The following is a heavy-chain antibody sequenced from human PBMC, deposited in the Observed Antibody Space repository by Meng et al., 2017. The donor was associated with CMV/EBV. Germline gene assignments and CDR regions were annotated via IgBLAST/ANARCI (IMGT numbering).Heavy chain of an antibody. J-gene: IGHJ4*02. V-gene: IGHV3-33*06. CDR3: AKEAYCTISSCYRGQFDY. Sequence: TLSSSAMHWVRKAPGRGLEWVAVIWYDGSNEYYADSVKGRFTISRDNSKNTLYLQMNSLRAEDTAVYYCAKEAYCTISSCYRGQFDYWGQGNLVTSPQ. CDR2: IWYDGSNE. CDR1: TLSSSA. D-gene: IGHD2-2*02.